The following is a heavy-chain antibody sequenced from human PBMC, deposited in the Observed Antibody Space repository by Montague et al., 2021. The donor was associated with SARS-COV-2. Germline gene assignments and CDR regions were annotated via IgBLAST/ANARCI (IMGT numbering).Heavy chain of an antibody. Sequence: TRSLTCTVSIGSISSGSYYWSWIRQPAGKGLEWIGRIYTCGSTNYNPSLKSRVTISVDTSKNQFSLKLSSVTAADTAVYYCARDGYSSGWNGLHWFDPWGQGTLATVSS. J-gene: IGHJ5*02. CDR2: IYTCGST. CDR1: IGSISSGSYY. CDR3: ARDGYSSGWNGLHWFDP. D-gene: IGHD6-25*01. V-gene: IGHV4-61*02.